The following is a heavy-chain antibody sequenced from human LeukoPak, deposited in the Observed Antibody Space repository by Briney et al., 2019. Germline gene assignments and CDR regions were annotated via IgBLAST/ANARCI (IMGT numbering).Heavy chain of an antibody. CDR2: IFSSGNT. J-gene: IGHJ5*02. V-gene: IGHV4-4*07. CDR3: ASKPVVPGSHGHYFNP. CDR1: GGSIDSYY. Sequence: SETLSLTCTVSGGSIDSYYWSWIRQPAGKGLEWIGRIFSSGNTIYNPSLQSRVTMSVDTSKNQFSLRMNSVTAADTAVYYCASKPVVPGSHGHYFNPWGQGTLVTVSS. D-gene: IGHD4-23*01.